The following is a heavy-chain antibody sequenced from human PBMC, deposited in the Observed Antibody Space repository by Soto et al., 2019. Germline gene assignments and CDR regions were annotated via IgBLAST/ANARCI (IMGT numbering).Heavy chain of an antibody. CDR1: GGTFSSYT. V-gene: IGHV1-69*08. Sequence: QVQLVQSGAEVKKPGSSVKVSCKASGGTFSSYTISWVRQAPGQGLEWMGRIIPILGIVNYAQKFQGRVPITADKSTSKAYRELSSLRSEDTAVYYGARDVPHDYGDYGANWGQGTLVTVSS. CDR2: IIPILGIV. CDR3: ARDVPHDYGDYGAN. D-gene: IGHD4-17*01. J-gene: IGHJ4*02.